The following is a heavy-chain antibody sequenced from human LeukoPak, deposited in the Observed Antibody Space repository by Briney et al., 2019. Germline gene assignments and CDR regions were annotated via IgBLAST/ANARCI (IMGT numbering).Heavy chain of an antibody. V-gene: IGHV3-11*04. J-gene: IGHJ4*02. Sequence: GGSLRLSCAASGFTFSDYYMSWIRQAPGKGLEWVSYISSSGTTIYYADSVKGRFTISRDNAKNSLYLQMNSLRTEDTAVYYCARGLAAAGLDFDYWGQGTLVTVSS. CDR2: ISSSGTTI. CDR3: ARGLAAAGLDFDY. D-gene: IGHD6-13*01. CDR1: GFTFSDYY.